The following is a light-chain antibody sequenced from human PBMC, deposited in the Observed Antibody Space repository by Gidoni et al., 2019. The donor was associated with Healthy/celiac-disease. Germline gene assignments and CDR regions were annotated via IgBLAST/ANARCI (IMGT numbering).Light chain of an antibody. CDR2: DAS. Sequence: EIVLTQSPATLPLSPGERATLSCRASQSVSSYLAWYQQKPGQAPRLLIYDASNRATGIPARFSGSGSGTDFTLTISSLEPEDFAVYYCQQRSNWSITFXQXTRLEIK. CDR3: QQRSNWSIT. V-gene: IGKV3-11*01. CDR1: QSVSSY. J-gene: IGKJ5*01.